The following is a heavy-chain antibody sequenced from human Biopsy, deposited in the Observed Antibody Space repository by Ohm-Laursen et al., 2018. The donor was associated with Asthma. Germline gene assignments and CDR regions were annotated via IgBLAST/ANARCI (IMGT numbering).Heavy chain of an antibody. CDR3: VRGSSSWHHGPFHYYYGLDV. V-gene: IGHV4-39*01. J-gene: IGHJ6*02. CDR2: MYYGETT. CDR1: GASITSSAYY. D-gene: IGHD6-13*01. Sequence: SETLSLTCTVSGASITSSAYYWGWIRQPPGKGLEWIGSMYYGETTYYSPSLKSRVTISVDTSKNQFSLILSSVTAAGTAVYYCVRGSSSWHHGPFHYYYGLDVWGQGTTATVSS.